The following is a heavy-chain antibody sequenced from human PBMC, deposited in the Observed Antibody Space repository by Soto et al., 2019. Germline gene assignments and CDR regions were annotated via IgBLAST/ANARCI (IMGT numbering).Heavy chain of an antibody. D-gene: IGHD3-10*01. V-gene: IGHV4-30-2*01. Sequence: PSETLSLTCAVSGGSISSGGYSWSWIRQPPGKGLEWIGYIYHSGSTYSNPSLKSRVTMSVDRSKNQFSLKLSSVTAADTAVYYCARGYYGSGSYYNVGYGMDVWGQGTTVTVSS. CDR2: IYHSGST. CDR3: ARGYYGSGSYYNVGYGMDV. CDR1: GGSISSGGYS. J-gene: IGHJ6*02.